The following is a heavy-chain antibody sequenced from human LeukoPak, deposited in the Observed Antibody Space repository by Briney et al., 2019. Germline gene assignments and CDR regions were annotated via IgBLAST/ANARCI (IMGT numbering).Heavy chain of an antibody. V-gene: IGHV3-74*01. Sequence: GGSLRLSCAASGFTFSSYWMYWVRQAPGKGLVWVSRINRDGSSTTYVDSVRGRFTISRDNAKNTLYLQMNSLRAEDTAVYYCAKSYCSGGTCYSLFDYWGQGTLVTVSS. D-gene: IGHD2-15*01. J-gene: IGHJ4*02. CDR2: INRDGSST. CDR3: AKSYCSGGTCYSLFDY. CDR1: GFTFSSYW.